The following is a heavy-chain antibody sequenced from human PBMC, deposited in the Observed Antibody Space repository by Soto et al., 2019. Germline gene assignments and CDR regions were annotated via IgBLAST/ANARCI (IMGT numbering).Heavy chain of an antibody. CDR2: MSFDGSNK. J-gene: IGHJ6*04. Sequence: PGGSLRLSCAASGFTFSSYGMHWVRQAPGKGLEWVAVMSFDGSNKYYADSVKGRFTISRDNSRDTLYLQMNSLRPEDTAVYFCAKDSFGMTTLNYYGMDVWGKGTTVTVSS. D-gene: IGHD4-4*01. CDR1: GFTFSSYG. V-gene: IGHV3-30*18. CDR3: AKDSFGMTTLNYYGMDV.